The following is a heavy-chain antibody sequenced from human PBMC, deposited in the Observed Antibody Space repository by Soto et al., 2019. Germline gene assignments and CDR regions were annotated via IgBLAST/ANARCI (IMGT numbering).Heavy chain of an antibody. CDR2: IYYSGST. D-gene: IGHD3-10*01. J-gene: IGHJ6*02. Sequence: QVQLQESGPGLVKPSQTLSLTCTVSGGSISSGGYYWSWIRQHPGKGLEWIGYIYYSGSTYYNPSLKSRVTISVDTSKNQCSLKLSSVTAADTAVYYCARESDYYGSGSYGMDVWGQGTTVTVSS. V-gene: IGHV4-31*03. CDR3: ARESDYYGSGSYGMDV. CDR1: GGSISSGGYY.